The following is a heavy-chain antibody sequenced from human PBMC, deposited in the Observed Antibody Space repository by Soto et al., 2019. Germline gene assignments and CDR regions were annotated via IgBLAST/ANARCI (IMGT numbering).Heavy chain of an antibody. CDR1: GFTFRSYA. CDR3: VKDRAFRTVAGADR. V-gene: IGHV3-23*01. J-gene: IGHJ4*01. Sequence: PGGSLRLSCTVSGFTFRSYAMNWVRQAPGGGLEWVSNIIGSGDSASYADSVKGRFTISRDNSQNTLFLQMDSLRVDDTATYYCVKDRAFRTVAGADRWRQRTLVTVSS. CDR2: IIGSGDSA. D-gene: IGHD6-19*01.